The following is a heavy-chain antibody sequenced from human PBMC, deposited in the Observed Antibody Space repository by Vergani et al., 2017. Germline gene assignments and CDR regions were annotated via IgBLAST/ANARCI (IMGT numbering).Heavy chain of an antibody. CDR3: ARDGCSGGSCYPNWFDP. D-gene: IGHD2-15*01. Sequence: EVQLVESGGGMVKPGGSPRLSCAASGFTFSSYSMSWIRQAPGKGLEWVSYISSSSSYTNYADSVKGRFTISRDNAKNSLYLQMNSLRAEDTAVYYCARDGCSGGSCYPNWFDPWGQGTLVTVSS. J-gene: IGHJ5*02. CDR1: GFTFSSYS. CDR2: ISSSSSYT. V-gene: IGHV3-21*05.